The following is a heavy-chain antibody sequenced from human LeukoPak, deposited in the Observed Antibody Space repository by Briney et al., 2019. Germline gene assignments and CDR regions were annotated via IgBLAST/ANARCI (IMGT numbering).Heavy chain of an antibody. CDR2: INPNSGGT. V-gene: IGHV1-2*02. J-gene: IGHJ5*02. D-gene: IGHD3-3*01. CDR3: ARDRAXLENXXDP. CDR1: GYTFTGYY. Sequence: ASVKVSCKASGYTFTGYYMHWVRQAPGQGLEWMGWINPNSGGTNYAQKFQGRVTMTRDTSTSTVYMELSSLRSEDTAVYYCARDRAXLENXXDPWGXGTLVT.